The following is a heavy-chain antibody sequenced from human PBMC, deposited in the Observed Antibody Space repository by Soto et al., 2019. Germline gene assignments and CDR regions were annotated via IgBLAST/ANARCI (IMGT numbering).Heavy chain of an antibody. V-gene: IGHV1-18*01. CDR1: GYTFTSYG. CDR2: ISAYNGNT. Sequence: ASVKVSCKASGYTFTSYGISWVRQAPGQGLEWMGWISAYNGNTNYAQKLQGRVTMTTDTSTSTAYMELRSLRSDDTAVYYCARDQRDFWSCPIALGDAFDIWGQGTMVTVSS. CDR3: ARDQRDFWSCPIALGDAFDI. D-gene: IGHD3-3*01. J-gene: IGHJ3*02.